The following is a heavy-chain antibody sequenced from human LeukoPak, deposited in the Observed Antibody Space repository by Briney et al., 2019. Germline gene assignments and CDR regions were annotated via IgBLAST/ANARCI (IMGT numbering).Heavy chain of an antibody. J-gene: IGHJ4*02. CDR2: ITSNGGSA. V-gene: IGHV3-64D*06. Sequence: GGSLGLSCSASGFTFSSYAMYWVRQAPGKGLEYVSAITSNGGSAYYADSVKGRFTISRDNSRNTLYLQMSSLRAEDTAVYYCAGFRATAGLYWGQGTLVTVSS. CDR3: AGFRATAGLY. CDR1: GFTFSSYA. D-gene: IGHD6-13*01.